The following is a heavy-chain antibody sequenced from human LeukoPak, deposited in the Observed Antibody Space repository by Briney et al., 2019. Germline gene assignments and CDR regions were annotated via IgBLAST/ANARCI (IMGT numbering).Heavy chain of an antibody. Sequence: GGSLRLSCPVSGFTFSSYAMSWVRQAPGRGLEWVSVISTSGESAYYADSVKGRFTISRDNSKNTLYLQMNSLRAEDRAVYYCAKEQTSSGFFDYWGQGTLVTVSS. CDR3: AKEQTSSGFFDY. CDR2: ISTSGESA. V-gene: IGHV3-23*01. D-gene: IGHD2-2*01. J-gene: IGHJ4*02. CDR1: GFTFSSYA.